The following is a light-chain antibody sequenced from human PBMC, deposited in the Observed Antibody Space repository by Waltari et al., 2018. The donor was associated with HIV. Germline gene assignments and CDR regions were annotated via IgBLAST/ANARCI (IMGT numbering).Light chain of an antibody. CDR1: SNDVRDYNY. V-gene: IGLV2-11*01. CDR2: DVT. J-gene: IGLJ3*02. CDR3: YSYAGNYTWE. Sequence: QSALTQPRSVSGSPGQSVIIPCIGTSNDVRDYNYVSWYQQHPDKAPRLIIYDVTKRPSGVPDRFSGSNSGNTASLTISGLQFEDEADYYCYSYAGNYTWEFGGGTKLTVL.